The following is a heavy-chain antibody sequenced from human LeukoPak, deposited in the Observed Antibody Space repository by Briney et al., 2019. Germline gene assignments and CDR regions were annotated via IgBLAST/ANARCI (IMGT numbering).Heavy chain of an antibody. J-gene: IGHJ6*03. CDR1: GYTFTSYG. CDR3: AGLTPYHHYYYYYMDV. Sequence: ASVKVSCKASGYTFTSYGISWVRQAPGQGLEWMGWISAYNGNTNYAQKLQGRVTMTTDTSTSTAYMELRSLRSDDTAVYYCAGLTPYHHYYYYYMDVWGKGTTVTVSS. D-gene: IGHD1-14*01. CDR2: ISAYNGNT. V-gene: IGHV1-18*01.